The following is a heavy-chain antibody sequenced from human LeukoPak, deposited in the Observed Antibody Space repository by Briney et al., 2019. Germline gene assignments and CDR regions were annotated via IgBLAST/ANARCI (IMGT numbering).Heavy chain of an antibody. CDR3: ARERSPNFDWRNYYYMDV. J-gene: IGHJ6*03. V-gene: IGHV3-21*01. Sequence: GGSLRLSCAASGFTFSSYSMNWVRQAPGKGLEWVSSISSSSSYIYYADSVKGRFTISRDNAKNSLYLQMNSLRAEDTAVYYCARERSPNFDWRNYYYMDVWGKGTTVTVSS. CDR1: GFTFSSYS. D-gene: IGHD3-9*01. CDR2: ISSSSSYI.